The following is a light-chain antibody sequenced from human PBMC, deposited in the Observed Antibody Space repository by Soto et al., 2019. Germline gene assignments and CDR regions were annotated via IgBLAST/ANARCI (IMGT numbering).Light chain of an antibody. CDR2: EGS. Sequence: QSALTQPASVSGSPGQSVTISCTGTSSDVGSYNLVSWYQQHPGKAPKLLIYEGSKRPSGVSNRFSGSKSGNTASLTIYGLQAEDEADYYCSSYTSSSTLAFGGGTKLTVL. J-gene: IGLJ2*01. CDR1: SSDVGSYNL. CDR3: SSYTSSSTLA. V-gene: IGLV2-14*02.